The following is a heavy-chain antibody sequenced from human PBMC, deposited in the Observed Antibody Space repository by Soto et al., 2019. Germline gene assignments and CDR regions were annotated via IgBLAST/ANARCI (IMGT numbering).Heavy chain of an antibody. Sequence: QVQLVQSGAEVKKPGASVKVSCKASGYTFTSYGISWVRQAPGQGLEWMGWISAYNGNTNYAQKLQGRVTMTTDTSTSTDYMELRRLRSDDTAVYYCARAASTLAVAGPHDAFDIWGQGTMVTVSS. D-gene: IGHD6-19*01. CDR3: ARAASTLAVAGPHDAFDI. V-gene: IGHV1-18*01. J-gene: IGHJ3*02. CDR2: ISAYNGNT. CDR1: GYTFTSYG.